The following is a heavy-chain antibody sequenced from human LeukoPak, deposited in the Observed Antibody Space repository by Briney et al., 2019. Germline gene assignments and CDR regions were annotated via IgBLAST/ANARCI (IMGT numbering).Heavy chain of an antibody. Sequence: PSETLSLTCAVYGGSFSGYYWSWIRQPPGKGLEWIGEINHSGSTNYNPSLKSRVTISVDTSKNQFSLKLSSVTAADTAVFYCARDPRAANVDTAMAYFDYWGQGTLVTVSS. J-gene: IGHJ4*02. CDR1: GGSFSGYY. CDR3: ARDPRAANVDTAMAYFDY. V-gene: IGHV4-34*01. CDR2: INHSGST. D-gene: IGHD5-18*01.